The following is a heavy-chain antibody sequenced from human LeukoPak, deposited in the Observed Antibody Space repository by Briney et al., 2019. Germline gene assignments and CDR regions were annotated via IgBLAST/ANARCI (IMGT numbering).Heavy chain of an antibody. CDR2: ISSSSTTI. Sequence: PGGSLRLSCAASGFTFSSHSMNWVRQAPGKGLEWISYISSSSTTIYYADSVKGRFTVSRDNTKNALYLQMNTLRGDDTAVYHCAQGAVMGPLDYWGQGALVTVSS. CDR3: AQGAVMGPLDY. J-gene: IGHJ4*02. D-gene: IGHD3-16*01. CDR1: GFTFSSHS. V-gene: IGHV3-48*04.